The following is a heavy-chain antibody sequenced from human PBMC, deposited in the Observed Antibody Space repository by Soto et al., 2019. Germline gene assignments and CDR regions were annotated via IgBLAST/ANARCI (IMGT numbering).Heavy chain of an antibody. D-gene: IGHD3-22*01. CDR2: IIPIFGTA. J-gene: IGHJ4*02. V-gene: IGHV1-69*06. CDR1: GGTFSSYA. Sequence: ASVKVSCKASGGTFSSYAISWVRQAPGQGLEWMGGIIPIFGTANYAQKFQGRVTITADKSTSTAYMELSSLRSEDTAVYYCARGPYDSSGYYYVRLDYWGQGTLVTV. CDR3: ARGPYDSSGYYYVRLDY.